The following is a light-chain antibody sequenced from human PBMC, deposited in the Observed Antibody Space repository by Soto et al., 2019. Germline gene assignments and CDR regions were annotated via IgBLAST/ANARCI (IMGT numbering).Light chain of an antibody. V-gene: IGLV2-8*01. Sequence: QSVLTQPPSASGSPGQSVTISCTGTSSDIGAYIYVSWYQQHPGKAPKLMISEVSRRPSGVPERFSGSKSGNTASLTVSGLQADDEAHYYCSSYAGSNNFVFGTGTQ. CDR2: EVS. J-gene: IGLJ1*01. CDR3: SSYAGSNNFV. CDR1: SSDIGAYIY.